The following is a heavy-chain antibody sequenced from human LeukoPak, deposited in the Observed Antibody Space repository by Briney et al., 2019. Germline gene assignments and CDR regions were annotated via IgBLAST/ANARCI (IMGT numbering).Heavy chain of an antibody. Sequence: QTGGSLRLSCAASGVTFSSYSMNWVRQAPGKGLEWVSYISSSSSTIYYADSVKGRFTISRDNAKNSLYLQMNSLRAEDTAVYYCARDGEGSYHAALDYWGQGTLVTVSS. CDR3: ARDGEGSYHAALDY. J-gene: IGHJ4*02. D-gene: IGHD1-26*01. CDR2: ISSSSSTI. V-gene: IGHV3-48*01. CDR1: GVTFSSYS.